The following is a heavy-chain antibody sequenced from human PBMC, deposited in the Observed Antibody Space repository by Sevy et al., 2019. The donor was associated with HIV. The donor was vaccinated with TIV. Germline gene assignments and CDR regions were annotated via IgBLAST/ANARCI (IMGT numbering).Heavy chain of an antibody. CDR2: ISYDGSNV. Sequence: GGSLRLSCAASGFTFNSYGMHWVRQAPGKGLEWVAFISYDGSNVYFADSVKGRFTISRDNSNSYLQMNSLRVEDTAVYYGAKEGWLQFVGGVGYFDSWGQGTLVTVSS. J-gene: IGHJ4*02. V-gene: IGHV3-30*18. CDR1: GFTFNSYG. CDR3: AKEGWLQFVGGVGYFDS. D-gene: IGHD2-21*01.